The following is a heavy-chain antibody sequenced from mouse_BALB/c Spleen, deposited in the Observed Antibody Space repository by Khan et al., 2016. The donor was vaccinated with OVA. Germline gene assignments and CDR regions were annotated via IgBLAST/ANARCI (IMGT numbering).Heavy chain of an antibody. V-gene: IGHV9-3-1*01. J-gene: IGHJ4*01. D-gene: IGHD1-1*02. Sequence: QIQLVQSGPELKKPGETVKISCKASGYTFTNYGMNWVKQAPGKGLKWMGWINSNTGEATYADDFKGRFAFSLETSASTAYLQIKNLNNEDTATYFCVMGGRRAMDYWGQGTSVTVSS. CDR1: GYTFTNYG. CDR3: VMGGRRAMDY. CDR2: INSNTGEA.